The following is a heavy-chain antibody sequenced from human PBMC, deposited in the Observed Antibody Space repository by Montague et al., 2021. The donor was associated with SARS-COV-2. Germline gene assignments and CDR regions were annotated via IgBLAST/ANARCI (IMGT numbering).Heavy chain of an antibody. D-gene: IGHD3-16*02. CDR3: ARLGITLGGVIVIRYYFDF. Sequence: SETLSLTCTFSGASRSTKNYYWGWIRHPPGKGLEWIGSISYSATSYSNPSLKSRVTMSVDTSRNQLSLNLSSVTVADTAVYYCARLGITLGGVIVIRYYFDFWGQGTLVTVSS. J-gene: IGHJ4*02. CDR1: GASRSTKNYY. V-gene: IGHV4-39*01. CDR2: ISYSATS.